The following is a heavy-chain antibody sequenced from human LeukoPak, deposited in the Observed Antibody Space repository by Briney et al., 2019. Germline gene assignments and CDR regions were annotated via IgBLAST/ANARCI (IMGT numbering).Heavy chain of an antibody. V-gene: IGHV4-59*01. CDR1: GDSISSYY. J-gene: IGHJ6*02. D-gene: IGHD4-17*01. CDR2: IYYSGST. CDR3: ARSHGDYVTPIRYYYYGMDV. Sequence: SETLSLTCIVSGDSISSYYWSWIRQPPGKGLEWIGYIYYSGSTNYNPSLKSRVTISVDTSKNQFSLKLSSVTAADTAVYYCARSHGDYVTPIRYYYYGMDVWGQGTTVTVSS.